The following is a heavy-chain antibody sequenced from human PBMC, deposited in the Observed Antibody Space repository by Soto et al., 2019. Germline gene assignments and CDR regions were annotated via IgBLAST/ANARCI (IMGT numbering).Heavy chain of an antibody. V-gene: IGHV3-48*03. J-gene: IGHJ4*02. CDR1: GFTFSNYE. D-gene: IGHD1-26*01. CDR2: ITSGGDTI. CDR3: ARDLGRLAYFDY. Sequence: HPGGSLRLSCAASGFTFSNYEMNWVRQALGKGLEWLSYITSGGDTIDYADSVKGRFTISRDNAKNSLYLQMNSLRAEDTAIYYCARDLGRLAYFDYWGQGTLVTVSS.